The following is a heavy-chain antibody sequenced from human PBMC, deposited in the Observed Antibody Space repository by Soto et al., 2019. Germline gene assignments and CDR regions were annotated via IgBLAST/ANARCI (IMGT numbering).Heavy chain of an antibody. Sequence: SETLSLTCTVSGGSISSYYWSWIRQPPGKGLEWIAHIYYSGSTNYSPSLKSRVTISVDTSKNQFSLKLSSVTAADTAVYYCARSPIAARPHFDYWGQVTLVTVSS. V-gene: IGHV4-59*01. CDR3: ARSPIAARPHFDY. CDR2: IYYSGST. J-gene: IGHJ4*02. CDR1: GGSISSYY. D-gene: IGHD6-6*01.